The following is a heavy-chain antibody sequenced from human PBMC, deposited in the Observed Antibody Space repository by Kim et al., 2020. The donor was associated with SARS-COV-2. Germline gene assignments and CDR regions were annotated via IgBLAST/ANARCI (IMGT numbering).Heavy chain of an antibody. CDR2: ISYDGSNK. Sequence: GGSLRLSCAASGFTFSSYAMHWVRQAPGKGLEWVAVISYDGSNKYYADSVKGRFTISRDNSKNTLYLQMNSLRAEDTAVYYCARDRVPSHSSSWYYFDYWGQGTLVTVSS. CDR1: GFTFSSYA. D-gene: IGHD6-13*01. CDR3: ARDRVPSHSSSWYYFDY. J-gene: IGHJ4*02. V-gene: IGHV3-30*04.